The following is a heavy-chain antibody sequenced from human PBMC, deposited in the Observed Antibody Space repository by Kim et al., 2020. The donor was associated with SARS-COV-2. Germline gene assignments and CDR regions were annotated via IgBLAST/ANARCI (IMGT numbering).Heavy chain of an antibody. J-gene: IGHJ4*02. V-gene: IGHV3-30*02. D-gene: IGHD5-12*01. CDR3: AKGKGVVASYFDY. Sequence: YYADSVKGRFTISRDNSKNTLYLQMNSLRAEDTAVYYCAKGKGVVASYFDYWGQGTLVTVSS.